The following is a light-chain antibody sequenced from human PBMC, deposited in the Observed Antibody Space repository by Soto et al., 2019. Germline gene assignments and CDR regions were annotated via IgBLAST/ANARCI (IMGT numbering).Light chain of an antibody. J-gene: IGKJ1*01. CDR3: QKYNSAPRT. Sequence: DIQMTQSPSSLSASVGDRVTITCRACQGISHYLAWYQQKPGKVPKILIYAASTLQSGAPSRFSGSGSGTDFTLTISCLQHEDVATSYCQKYNSAPRTFGQGTKV. CDR1: QGISHY. CDR2: AAS. V-gene: IGKV1-27*01.